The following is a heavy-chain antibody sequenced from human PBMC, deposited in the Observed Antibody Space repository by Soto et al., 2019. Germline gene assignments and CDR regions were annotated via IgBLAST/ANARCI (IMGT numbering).Heavy chain of an antibody. CDR3: ARLRLRRPDGALGRYFDY. J-gene: IGHJ4*02. CDR1: GGSISSYY. CDR2: IYYSGST. V-gene: IGHV4-59*08. D-gene: IGHD5-12*01. Sequence: TSETLSLTCTVSGGSISSYYWSWIRQPPGKGLEWIGYIYYSGSTNYNPSLKSRVTISVDTSKNQFSLKLSSVTAADTAVYYCARLRLRRPDGALGRYFDYWGQGTLVTVSS.